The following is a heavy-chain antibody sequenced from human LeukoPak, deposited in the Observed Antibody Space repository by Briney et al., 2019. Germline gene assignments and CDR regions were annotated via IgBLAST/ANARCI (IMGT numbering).Heavy chain of an antibody. Sequence: GGSLRLSCAASGFTFSGYDMNWVRQAPGKGLEWVSSISSSGGYIYYADSVKGRFTTSRDNAKNSLYLQMNSLRAEDTAVYYCARYSSYNYRVDYWGQGTLVTVSS. D-gene: IGHD5-24*01. CDR3: ARYSSYNYRVDY. CDR1: GFTFSGYD. CDR2: ISSSGGYI. V-gene: IGHV3-21*01. J-gene: IGHJ4*02.